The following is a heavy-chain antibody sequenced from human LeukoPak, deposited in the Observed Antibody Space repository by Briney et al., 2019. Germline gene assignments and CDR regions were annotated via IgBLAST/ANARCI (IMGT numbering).Heavy chain of an antibody. D-gene: IGHD6-13*01. Sequence: SETLSLTCTVSGGSISSYYWSWIRQPPGKGLEWIGYIYYSGSTNYNPSLKSRVTISVDTSKNQFSLKLSSVAAADTAVYYCARDRAAAGPSLPWGQGTMVTVSS. J-gene: IGHJ3*01. CDR2: IYYSGST. CDR3: ARDRAAAGPSLP. V-gene: IGHV4-59*01. CDR1: GGSISSYY.